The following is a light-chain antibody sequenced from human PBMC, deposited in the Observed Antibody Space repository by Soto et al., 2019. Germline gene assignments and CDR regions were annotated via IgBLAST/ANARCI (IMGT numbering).Light chain of an antibody. Sequence: EIVLTQSPGILSLSPGERATLSCRASQSVSNSYLAWYQQKPGQAPRLLMYAASNRPTGIQDRFSGSGSGTDFTLTISRLEPEDFAVYYCQQFPTWTFGQGNKVEI. V-gene: IGKV3-20*01. J-gene: IGKJ1*01. CDR1: QSVSNSY. CDR3: QQFPTWT. CDR2: AAS.